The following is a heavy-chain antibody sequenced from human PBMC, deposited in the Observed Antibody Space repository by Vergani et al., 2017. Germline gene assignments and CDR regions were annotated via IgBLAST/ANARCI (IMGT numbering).Heavy chain of an antibody. CDR2: IYHSGST. V-gene: IGHV4-38-2*01. CDR1: GYSISSGYY. Sequence: QVQLQESGPGLVKPSETLSLTCAVSGYSISSGYYWGWIRQPPGKGLEWIGSIYHSGSTYYNPSLKSRVTISVDTSKNQFSLKLSSVTAADTAVYYCARGGGILTYWYFDLWGRGTLVTVSS. CDR3: ARGGGILTYWYFDL. J-gene: IGHJ2*01. D-gene: IGHD2-15*01.